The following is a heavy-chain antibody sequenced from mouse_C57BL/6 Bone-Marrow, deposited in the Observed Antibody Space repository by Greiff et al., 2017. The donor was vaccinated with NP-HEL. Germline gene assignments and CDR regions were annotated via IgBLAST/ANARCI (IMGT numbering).Heavy chain of an antibody. CDR3: ARRGMITTDDY. CDR2: IYPGSGST. J-gene: IGHJ2*01. V-gene: IGHV1-55*01. Sequence: QVQLKQPGAELVKPGASVKMSCKASGYTFTSYWITWVKQRPGQGLEWIGDIYPGSGSTNYNEKFKSKATLTVDTSSSTAYMQLSSLTSEDSAVYYCARRGMITTDDYWGQGTTLTVSS. D-gene: IGHD2-4*01. CDR1: GYTFTSYW.